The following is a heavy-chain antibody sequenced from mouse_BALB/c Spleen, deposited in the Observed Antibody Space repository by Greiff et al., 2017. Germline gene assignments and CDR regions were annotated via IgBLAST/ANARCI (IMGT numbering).Heavy chain of an antibody. CDR3: ARYGYDGYYFDY. CDR1: GFTFSSYG. Sequence: DVKLVESGGGLVQPGGSLKLSCAASGFTFSSYGMSWVRQTPDKRLELVATINSNGGSTYYPDSVKGRFTISRDNAKNTLYLQMSSLKSEDTAMYYCARYGYDGYYFDYWGQGTTLTVSS. CDR2: INSNGGST. D-gene: IGHD2-2*01. J-gene: IGHJ2*01. V-gene: IGHV5-6-3*01.